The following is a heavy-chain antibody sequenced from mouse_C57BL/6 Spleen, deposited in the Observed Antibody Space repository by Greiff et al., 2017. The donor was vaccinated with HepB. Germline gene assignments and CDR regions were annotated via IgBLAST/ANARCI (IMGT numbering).Heavy chain of an antibody. J-gene: IGHJ3*01. CDR2: ISYDGSN. Sequence: EVKLMESGPGLVKPSQSLSLTCSVTGYSITSGYYWNWIRQFPGNKLEWMGYISYDGSNNYNPSLKNRISITRDTSKNQFFLKLNSVTTEDTATYYCARDNWDFAYWGQGTLVTVSA. CDR1: GYSITSGYY. CDR3: ARDNWDFAY. D-gene: IGHD4-1*01. V-gene: IGHV3-6*01.